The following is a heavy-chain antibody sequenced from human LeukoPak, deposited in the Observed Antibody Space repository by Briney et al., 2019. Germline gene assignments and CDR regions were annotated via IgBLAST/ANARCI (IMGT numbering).Heavy chain of an antibody. CDR1: GGSISSSSYY. J-gene: IGHJ3*02. D-gene: IGHD4-17*01. V-gene: IGHV4-39*01. Sequence: SETLSLTCTVSGGSISSSSYYWGWIRQPPGKGLEWIGSIYYSGSTYYNPSLKSRVTISVDTSKNQFSLKLSSVTAAGTAVYYCARLPTDDAFDIWGQGTMVTVSS. CDR2: IYYSGST. CDR3: ARLPTDDAFDI.